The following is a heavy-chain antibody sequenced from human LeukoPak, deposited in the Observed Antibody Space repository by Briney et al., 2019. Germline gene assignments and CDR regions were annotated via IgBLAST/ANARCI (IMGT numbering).Heavy chain of an antibody. V-gene: IGHV3-21*01. D-gene: IGHD6-6*01. CDR2: ITGSSSYI. CDR3: ASGFSSSPYFDY. Sequence: PGGSLRLSCAASGFTFSTYYMNWVRQAPGKGLEWVSFITGSSSYIYSTDSVKGRFTISRDNAKNSLFLQMNSLRDEDTAVYYCASGFSSSPYFDYWGQGTLVTVSS. CDR1: GFTFSTYY. J-gene: IGHJ4*02.